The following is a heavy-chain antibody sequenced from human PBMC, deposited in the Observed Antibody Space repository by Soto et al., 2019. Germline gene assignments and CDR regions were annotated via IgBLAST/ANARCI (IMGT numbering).Heavy chain of an antibody. CDR3: ASAPCNERLDY. CDR2: IYHSGDT. CDR1: GAYVNTGGYY. Sequence: QVQLQESGPGLVKPSQTLSLTCTVSGAYVNTGGYYWSWVRQYPGKGLEWIGYIYHSGDTYYNPSLKSRLTISVDTSKNHFSLSLSSVTVADTAVYYCASAPCNERLDYWGQGTLVIVSS. V-gene: IGHV4-31*03. D-gene: IGHD1-1*01. J-gene: IGHJ4*02.